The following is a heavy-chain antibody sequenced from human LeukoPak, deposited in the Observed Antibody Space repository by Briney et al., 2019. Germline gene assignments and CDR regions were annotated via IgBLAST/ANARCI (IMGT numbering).Heavy chain of an antibody. CDR1: GGSMSSYY. CDR3: ARSGGMFYFDF. V-gene: IGHV4-59*01. J-gene: IGHJ4*02. D-gene: IGHD4-23*01. CDR2: IYYGGST. Sequence: SETLSLTCSVSGGSMSSYYWNWIRLPPGKGPEWIGYIYYGGSTNYNPSLKSRVTISVDTSKNQFSLKLSSVTAADSAFYYCARSGGMFYFDFWGQGNLVTVSS.